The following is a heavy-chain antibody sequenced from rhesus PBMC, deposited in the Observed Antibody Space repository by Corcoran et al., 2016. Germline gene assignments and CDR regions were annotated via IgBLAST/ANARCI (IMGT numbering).Heavy chain of an antibody. CDR3: ARDSEYTFFDY. CDR2: SSPGNGNT. V-gene: IGHV1-200*01. D-gene: IGHD6-25*01. J-gene: IGHJ4*01. Sequence: QVQLVQSVAEVTKPGASVQLSCTTSGYTFTGSSIHWGRQAPGQGLEWMGWSSPGNGNTGYAQKFQGRLTLTRDTSTTTVYMELGSLRSEDTAVYYCARDSEYTFFDYWGQGVLVTVSS. CDR1: GYTFTGSS.